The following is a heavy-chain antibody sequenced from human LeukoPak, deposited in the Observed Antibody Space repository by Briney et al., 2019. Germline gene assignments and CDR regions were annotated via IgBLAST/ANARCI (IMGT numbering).Heavy chain of an antibody. V-gene: IGHV4-4*02. CDR2: IYHSGTT. J-gene: IGHJ4*02. CDR3: ARQGLDTFDY. CDR1: GGSISSSNW. D-gene: IGHD6-6*01. Sequence: SGTLSLTCAVSGGSISSSNWWSWVRQSPGTGLEWIGEIYHSGTTNYNPSLKSRVTISVDTSKNQFSLKLSSVTAADTAVYYCARQGLDTFDYWGQGTLVTVSS.